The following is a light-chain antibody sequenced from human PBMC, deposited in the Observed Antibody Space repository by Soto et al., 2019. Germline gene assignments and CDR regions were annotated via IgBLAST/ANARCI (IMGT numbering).Light chain of an antibody. V-gene: IGKV1-9*01. J-gene: IGKJ5*01. CDR2: AAS. CDR3: QQVNSFPST. Sequence: ILLTQSPSSLSASVGDRVPITCRASQGIDSSFAWYQEKPGKAPKLLIYAASSLQSGVPSRFSGGGSGTDFTLTLSSLQPEDFATYYCQQVNSFPSTFGQGTRLEIK. CDR1: QGIDSS.